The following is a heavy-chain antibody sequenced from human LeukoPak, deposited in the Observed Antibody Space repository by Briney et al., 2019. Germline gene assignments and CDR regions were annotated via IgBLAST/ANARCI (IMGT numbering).Heavy chain of an antibody. J-gene: IGHJ4*02. CDR1: GYSFTSYW. V-gene: IGHV5-51*01. CDR2: INPGDSDS. Sequence: GESLKISCKGSGYSFTSYWIGWVRQMPGKGLEWLGIINPGDSDSRYSPSFQGQVTFSADKSISTAYLQWSSLKASDTAMYYCARILGGYSSGWYAFDYWGQGTLVTVSS. D-gene: IGHD6-19*01. CDR3: ARILGGYSSGWYAFDY.